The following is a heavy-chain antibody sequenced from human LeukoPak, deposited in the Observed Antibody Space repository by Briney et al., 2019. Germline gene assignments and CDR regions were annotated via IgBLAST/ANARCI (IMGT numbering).Heavy chain of an antibody. Sequence: GGSLRLSCAASGFTFSTYWMSWVRQAPGKGLEWVANIKEDGSEKYYGDSVKGRFTISRDNAKNSLYLQMNSLRAEDTAVCYCARDSSGYQWGQGTLVTVSS. J-gene: IGHJ4*02. V-gene: IGHV3-7*01. CDR1: GFTFSTYW. CDR3: ARDSSGYQ. CDR2: IKEDGSEK. D-gene: IGHD3-22*01.